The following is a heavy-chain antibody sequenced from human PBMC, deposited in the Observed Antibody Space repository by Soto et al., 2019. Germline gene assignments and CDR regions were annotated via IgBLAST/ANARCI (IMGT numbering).Heavy chain of an antibody. V-gene: IGHV1-58*01. D-gene: IGHD3-3*01. CDR1: GFTFTSSA. J-gene: IGHJ4*02. Sequence: ASVKVSCKASGFTFTSSAVQWVRQARGQRLEWIGWIVVGSGNTNYAQKFQERVTITRDMSTSTAYMELSSLRSEDTAVYYCAGAYYDFWSGYRKFDYWGQGTLVTVSS. CDR3: AGAYYDFWSGYRKFDY. CDR2: IVVGSGNT.